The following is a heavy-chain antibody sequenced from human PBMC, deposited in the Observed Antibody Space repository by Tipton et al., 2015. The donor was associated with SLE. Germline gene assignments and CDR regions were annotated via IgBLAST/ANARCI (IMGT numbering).Heavy chain of an antibody. CDR1: GFTFSTYW. CDR2: ISPDGSEK. CDR3: VKANFYDRSGYYAGMDA. Sequence: SLRLSCAASGFTFSTYWMSWVRQTPGKGLEWVANISPDGSEKYYVDSVKGRLTISRDNAKNSLYLQMNSLRAEDTALYFCVKANFYDRSGYYAGMDAWGQGTTVTVSS. J-gene: IGHJ6*02. V-gene: IGHV3-7*03. D-gene: IGHD3-22*01.